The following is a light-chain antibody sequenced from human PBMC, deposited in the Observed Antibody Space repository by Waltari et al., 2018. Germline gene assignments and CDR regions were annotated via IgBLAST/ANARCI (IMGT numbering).Light chain of an antibody. CDR2: EVN. CDR1: SSDVGSFNL. V-gene: IGLV2-23*02. J-gene: IGLJ2*01. Sequence: QSALTQPASVSGSPGQSITISCTGTSSDVGSFNLVSWYPLLPGKAPKLLISEVNKRPSGVSTRFSGSKSGITASLTISGLQAGDEADYYCCSYAGSTTFVLFGGGTKLTVL. CDR3: CSYAGSTTFVL.